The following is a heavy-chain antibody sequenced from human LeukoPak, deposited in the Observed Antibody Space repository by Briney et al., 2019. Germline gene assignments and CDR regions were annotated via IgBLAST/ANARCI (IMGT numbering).Heavy chain of an antibody. Sequence: HRGGSLRLSCAASGFTFSDSAMTWVRQAPGKGLEWVSTVSGSGGDTHYADSVKGRFTVSRDNSKNTLYLQVNSLRAEDTAVYFCAKVMGKWLLPGGAFDFWGQGTMVTVSS. CDR3: AKVMGKWLLPGGAFDF. J-gene: IGHJ3*01. CDR2: VSGSGGDT. D-gene: IGHD6-19*01. V-gene: IGHV3-23*01. CDR1: GFTFSDSA.